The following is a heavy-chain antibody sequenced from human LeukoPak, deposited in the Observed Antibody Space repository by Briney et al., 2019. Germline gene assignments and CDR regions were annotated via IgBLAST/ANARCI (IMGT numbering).Heavy chain of an antibody. Sequence: GALRLSCAASGFTFSNYWMSWVRQAPGKGLEWVANIKQDGSEKYYVDSVKGRFTISRDNAKNSLYLQMNSLRAEDTAVYYCARAAAGIGYYYYYMDVWGKGTTVTISS. CDR3: ARAAAGIGYYYYYMDV. D-gene: IGHD6-13*01. V-gene: IGHV3-7*01. CDR1: GFTFSNYW. CDR2: IKQDGSEK. J-gene: IGHJ6*03.